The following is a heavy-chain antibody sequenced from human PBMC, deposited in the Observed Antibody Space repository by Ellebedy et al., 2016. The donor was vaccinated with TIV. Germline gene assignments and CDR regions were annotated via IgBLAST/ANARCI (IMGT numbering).Heavy chain of an antibody. CDR3: AGVRRTELPANDAFDI. Sequence: MPSETLSLTCTVSGGSISSGDYYWSWIRQLPGKGLEWIGYIYYSGSTNYNPSLKSRVTISVDTSKNQFSLKLSSVTAADTAVYYCAGVRRTELPANDAFDIWGQGTMVTVSS. J-gene: IGHJ3*02. D-gene: IGHD1-26*01. CDR2: IYYSGST. CDR1: GGSISSGDYY. V-gene: IGHV4-61*08.